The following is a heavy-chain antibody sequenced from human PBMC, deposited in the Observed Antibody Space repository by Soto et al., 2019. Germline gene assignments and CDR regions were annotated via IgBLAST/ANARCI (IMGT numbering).Heavy chain of an antibody. J-gene: IGHJ4*02. V-gene: IGHV4-59*01. CDR1: GGSIRSYY. Sequence: SETLSLTCNVSGGSIRSYYWNWIRQPPGKTLEWIGDVYYSGSANYNPSLKSRVTISVDMSKDQFSLKLNSVTAADTAVYYCARGSMVRGPTPFDYWGQGTMVTVSS. D-gene: IGHD3-10*01. CDR3: ARGSMVRGPTPFDY. CDR2: VYYSGSA.